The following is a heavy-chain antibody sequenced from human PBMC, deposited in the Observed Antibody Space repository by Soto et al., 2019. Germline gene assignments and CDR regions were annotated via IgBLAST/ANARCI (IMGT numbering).Heavy chain of an antibody. CDR2: IYWDDDK. D-gene: IGHD6-19*01. CDR1: SSSAMG. J-gene: IGHJ3*01. V-gene: IGHV2-5*02. CDR3: AQAQPVAGVSYR. Sequence: ESGPTLVNPTQALTLTCTFSSSAMGVGWIRQPPGKALEWLALIYWDDDKRYSASLRSRLTITKDTSKKQVVLTMTNMDPVDTATYYCAQAQPVAGVSYRWGRGTMVTV.